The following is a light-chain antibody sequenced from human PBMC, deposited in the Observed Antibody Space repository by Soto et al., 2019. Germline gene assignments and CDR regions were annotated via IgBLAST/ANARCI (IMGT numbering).Light chain of an antibody. CDR3: QQTNNFPLT. CDR1: QSISSY. J-gene: IGKJ4*01. Sequence: DIQMTQSPSSLSASVGDRVTITGRASQSISSYLNWYQEKPGKAPKLLIYAASSLQSGVPSRFSGSGSGTDFTLTISSLQPEDFATYFCQQTNNFPLTFGGGTKVDIK. V-gene: IGKV1-39*01. CDR2: AAS.